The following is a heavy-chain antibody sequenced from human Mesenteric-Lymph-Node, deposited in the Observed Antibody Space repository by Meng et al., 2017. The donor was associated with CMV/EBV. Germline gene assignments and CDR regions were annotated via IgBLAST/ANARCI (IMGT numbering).Heavy chain of an antibody. CDR3: ARETYSSSSKDFDY. CDR2: ISSSGNTI. Sequence: GESLKISCTASGFTFGDYAMSWVRQAPGKGLEWVSYISSSGNTIDYADSVKGRFTISRDNAKNSLYLQMNSLTAEDTALYYCARETYSSSSKDFDYWGQGTLVTVSS. D-gene: IGHD6-6*01. V-gene: IGHV3-48*03. CDR1: GFTFGDYA. J-gene: IGHJ4*02.